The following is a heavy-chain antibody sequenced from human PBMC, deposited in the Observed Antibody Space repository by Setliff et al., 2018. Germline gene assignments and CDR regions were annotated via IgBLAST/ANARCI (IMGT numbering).Heavy chain of an antibody. J-gene: IGHJ6*03. D-gene: IGHD6-19*01. CDR1: GGSISSGYI. V-gene: IGHV4-38-2*02. CDR2: IGHTGSI. Sequence: TSETLSLTCTVSGGSISSGYIWGWIRQPPGKGLEWVGNIGHTGSINYNPSLQSRVTMSLDTSTNQFSLRLSSVTAADTAVYYCAREQWLDPPGYYYMDVWAKGTPVTVSS. CDR3: AREQWLDPPGYYYMDV.